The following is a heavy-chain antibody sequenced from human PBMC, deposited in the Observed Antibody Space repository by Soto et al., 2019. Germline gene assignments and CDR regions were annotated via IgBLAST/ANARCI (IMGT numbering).Heavy chain of an antibody. V-gene: IGHV3-30*03. Sequence: QVQLVESGGGVVQPGRSLRLSCAASGFSLSGYGMHWVRQAPGKGLEWVSLLSYDEVNDYSADSVKGRVAISRDTSKHSLYMQIDSLRAEATAPYYSAISAIGWYRFDYWGRGTLVIVSS. D-gene: IGHD6-19*01. CDR3: AISAIGWYRFDY. CDR2: LSYDEVND. CDR1: GFSLSGYG. J-gene: IGHJ4*02.